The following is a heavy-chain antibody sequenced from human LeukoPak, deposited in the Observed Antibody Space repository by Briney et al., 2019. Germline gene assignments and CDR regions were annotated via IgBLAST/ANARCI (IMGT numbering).Heavy chain of an antibody. CDR1: GGSFSGYY. V-gene: IGHV4-34*01. CDR3: AAVTVATGEY. Sequence: SETLSLTCAVYGGSFSGYYWSWIRQPPGKGLEWIGEINHSGSTNYNPSLKSRVTISVDTSKNQFSLKLSSVTAADTAVYYCAAVTVATGEYWVQGTLVTVSS. J-gene: IGHJ4*02. CDR2: INHSGST. D-gene: IGHD5-12*01.